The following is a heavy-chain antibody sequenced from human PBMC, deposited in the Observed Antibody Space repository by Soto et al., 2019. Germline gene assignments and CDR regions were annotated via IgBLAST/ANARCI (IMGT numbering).Heavy chain of an antibody. V-gene: IGHV3-73*01. CDR2: IRDKANSYAT. CDR3: TRLYCGVDCDFDS. CDR1: GFTFSGSA. J-gene: IGHJ4*02. Sequence: GGSLRLSCAASGFTFSGSAMHWVRQASGKGLEWVGRIRDKANSYATAYTASVKGRFTISRDDSKNTAYLQMNSLKTEDTAVYYCTRLYCGVDCDFDSWGQGTLVTVSS. D-gene: IGHD2-21*02.